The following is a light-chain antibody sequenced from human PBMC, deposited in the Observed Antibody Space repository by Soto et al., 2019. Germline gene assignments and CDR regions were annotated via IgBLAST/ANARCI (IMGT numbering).Light chain of an antibody. CDR3: QQFGSSPPWT. CDR2: GAS. J-gene: IGKJ1*01. CDR1: QSLSSNY. V-gene: IGKV3-20*01. Sequence: EIVLTQSPGTLSLSPGDRATLSCRASQSLSSNYLAWYHQYPGQAPRLLIFGASSSVTALPDRFSGSGCGTAVTIPISRLVPADFSVYYCQQFGSSPPWTFGQGTKVEIK.